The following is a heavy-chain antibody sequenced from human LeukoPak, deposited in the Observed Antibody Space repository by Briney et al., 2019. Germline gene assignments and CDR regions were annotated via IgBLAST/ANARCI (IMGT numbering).Heavy chain of an antibody. Sequence: GGSLRLSCAASGFTFSSYWMSWVRQAPGKGLEWVANIKQDGSEKYYVDSVKGRFTISRDNAKNSLYLQMKSLRAEDTAVYYCAKDGVYGGFGDEAFNWFDPWGQGTLVTVSS. D-gene: IGHD3-10*01. J-gene: IGHJ5*02. CDR3: AKDGVYGGFGDEAFNWFDP. CDR2: IKQDGSEK. CDR1: GFTFSSYW. V-gene: IGHV3-7*01.